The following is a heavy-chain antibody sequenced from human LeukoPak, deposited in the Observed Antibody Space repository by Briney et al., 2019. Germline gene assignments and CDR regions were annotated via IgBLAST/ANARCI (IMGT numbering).Heavy chain of an antibody. CDR1: GGSISSGGYY. CDR3: ARLPLSYCSSTSCYDY. Sequence: SETLSLTCTVSGGSISSGGYYWSWIRQPPGKGLEWIGYIYYSGSTNYNPSLKSRVTISVDTSKNQFSLKLSSVTAADTAVYYCARLPLSYCSSTSCYDYWGQGTLVTVSS. J-gene: IGHJ4*02. CDR2: IYYSGST. V-gene: IGHV4-61*08. D-gene: IGHD2-2*01.